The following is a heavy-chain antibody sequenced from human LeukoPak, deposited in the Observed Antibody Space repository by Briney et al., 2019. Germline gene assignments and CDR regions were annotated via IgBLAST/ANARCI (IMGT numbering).Heavy chain of an antibody. D-gene: IGHD2/OR15-2a*01. CDR1: GFTFSSYW. CDR2: IKQDGSEK. V-gene: IGHV3-7*01. CDR3: EKGMDYVLTFPYDY. J-gene: IGHJ4*02. Sequence: GGSLRLSCAASGFTFSSYWMSWVRQAPGKGLEWVANIKQDGSEKYYVDSVKGRFTISRDNAKNSLYLQMNSLRAEDTAVYYCEKGMDYVLTFPYDYWGQGTLVTVSS.